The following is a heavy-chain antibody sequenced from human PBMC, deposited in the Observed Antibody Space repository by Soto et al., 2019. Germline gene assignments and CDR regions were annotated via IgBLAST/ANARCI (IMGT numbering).Heavy chain of an antibody. CDR3: AKDSHFGELLKRDYFDY. CDR2: ISGSGGST. CDR1: GFTFSSYA. J-gene: IGHJ4*02. Sequence: EVQLLESGGGLVQPGGSLRLSCAASGFTFSSYAMSWVRQAPGQGLEWVSAISGSGGSTYYADSVKGRFTISRDNSKNTLYLQMNSLRAEDTAVYYCAKDSHFGELLKRDYFDYWGQGTLVTVSS. D-gene: IGHD3-10*01. V-gene: IGHV3-23*01.